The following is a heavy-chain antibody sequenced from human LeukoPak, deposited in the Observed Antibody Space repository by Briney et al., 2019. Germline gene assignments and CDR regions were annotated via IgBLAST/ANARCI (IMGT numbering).Heavy chain of an antibody. D-gene: IGHD3-3*01. V-gene: IGHV1-69*13. J-gene: IGHJ4*02. CDR1: GGTFSSYA. CDR2: IIPIFGTA. CDR3: ARGTHYDFWSGIYYFDY. Sequence: SVKVSCKASGGTFSSYAISWVRQAPGQGLEWMGGIIPIFGTANYAQKFQGRVTITADESTSTAYMELSSLRSEDTAVYYCARGTHYDFWSGIYYFDYWGQGTLVTVSS.